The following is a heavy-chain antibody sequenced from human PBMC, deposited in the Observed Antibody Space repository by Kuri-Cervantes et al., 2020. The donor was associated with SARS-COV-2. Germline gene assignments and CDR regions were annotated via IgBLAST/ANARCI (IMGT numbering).Heavy chain of an antibody. CDR2: ISAYIGNT. Sequence: ASVKVFCKASAYTFTSYGISWVLQAPGQGLEWMGWISAYIGNTNYAQKLQGRVTMTTDTSTSTAYMELRSLRSDDTAVYYCATTGIAVAGRAGSDYWGQGTLVTVSS. D-gene: IGHD6-19*01. CDR3: ATTGIAVAGRAGSDY. J-gene: IGHJ4*02. V-gene: IGHV1-18*01. CDR1: AYTFTSYG.